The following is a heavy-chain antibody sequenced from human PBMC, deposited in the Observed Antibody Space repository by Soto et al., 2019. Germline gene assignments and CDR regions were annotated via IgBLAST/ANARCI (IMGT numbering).Heavy chain of an antibody. CDR1: GGTFSSYT. Sequence: SVKVSCKASGGTFSSYTISWVRQAPGQGLEWMGRIIPILGIANYAQKFQGRVTITADKSTSTAYMELSSLRSEDTAVYYCARVQRISYYYMDVWGKGTTVTVSS. D-gene: IGHD3-3*02. CDR3: ARVQRISYYYMDV. J-gene: IGHJ6*03. V-gene: IGHV1-69*02. CDR2: IIPILGIA.